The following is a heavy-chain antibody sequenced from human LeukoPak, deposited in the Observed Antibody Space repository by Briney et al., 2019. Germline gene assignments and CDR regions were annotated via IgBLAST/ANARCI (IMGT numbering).Heavy chain of an antibody. CDR1: GGTFSSYA. Sequence: ASVKVSCKASGGTFSSYAISWVRQAPGQGLEWMGWINTNTGNPTYAQGFTGRFVFSLDTSVSTAYLQISSLKAEDTAVYYCARGGGITIFGVDPMAWFDPWGQGTLVTVSS. V-gene: IGHV7-4-1*02. CDR2: INTNTGNP. J-gene: IGHJ5*02. CDR3: ARGGGITIFGVDPMAWFDP. D-gene: IGHD3-3*01.